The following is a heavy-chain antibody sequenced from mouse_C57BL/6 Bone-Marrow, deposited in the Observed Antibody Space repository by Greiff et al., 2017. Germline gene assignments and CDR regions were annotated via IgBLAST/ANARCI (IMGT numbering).Heavy chain of an antibody. V-gene: IGHV5-4*01. CDR2: ISDGGSYT. CDR3: ARDVRSYYGEYYFDY. CDR1: GFTFSSYA. J-gene: IGHJ2*01. Sequence: EVQLVESGGGLVKPGGSLKLSCAASGFTFSSYAMSWVRQTPEKRLAWVATISDGGSYTYYPDNVKGRFPNSRDNAKNNLYLQMSHLQSEDTAMYYCARDVRSYYGEYYFDYWGQGTTLTVSS. D-gene: IGHD1-2*01.